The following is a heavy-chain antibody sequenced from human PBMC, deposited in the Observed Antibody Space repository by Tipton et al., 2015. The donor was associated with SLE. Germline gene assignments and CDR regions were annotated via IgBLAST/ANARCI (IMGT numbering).Heavy chain of an antibody. D-gene: IGHD2-2*01. V-gene: IGHV4-34*01. Sequence: TLSLTCAVYGGSFSGYYWSWIRQPPGKGLEWIGEINHSGSTNYNPSLKSRVTISVDTSKNQFSLKLSSVTAADTAVYYCARVTGPPTNCSSTSCPRGWYCYYYVDVWGKGTTVTVSS. J-gene: IGHJ6*03. CDR1: GGSFSGYY. CDR2: INHSGST. CDR3: ARVTGPPTNCSSTSCPRGWYCYYYVDV.